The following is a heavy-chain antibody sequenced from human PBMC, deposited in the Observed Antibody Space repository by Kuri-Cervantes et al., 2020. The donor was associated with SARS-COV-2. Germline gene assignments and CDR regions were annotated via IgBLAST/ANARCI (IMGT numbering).Heavy chain of an antibody. J-gene: IGHJ4*02. V-gene: IGHV3-23*01. Sequence: GESLKISCAASGFTFSSYGMHWVRQGPRKGLEWVSGISGSGATTYYADSVKGRFTISRDNSKNTLYLQMASLRADDTAVYYCVKDYYGSGINWIFDSWGQGALVTVSS. CDR2: ISGSGATT. D-gene: IGHD3-10*01. CDR3: VKDYYGSGINWIFDS. CDR1: GFTFSSYG.